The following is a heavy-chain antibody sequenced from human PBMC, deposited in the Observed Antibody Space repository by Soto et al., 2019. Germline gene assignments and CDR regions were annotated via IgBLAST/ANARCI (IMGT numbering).Heavy chain of an antibody. CDR1: GFTFSSYA. D-gene: IGHD3-3*01. CDR3: ARFGSGSDAFDI. CDR2: IRSSGNRT. V-gene: IGHV3-23*01. Sequence: GSLRLSCAASGFTFSSYAMNWVRQAPGKGLEWVSGIRSSGNRTDYADSAKGRFTISRDNSKYTLYLQMNSLRAEDTAIYYCARFGSGSDAFDIWGQGTMVTVSS. J-gene: IGHJ3*02.